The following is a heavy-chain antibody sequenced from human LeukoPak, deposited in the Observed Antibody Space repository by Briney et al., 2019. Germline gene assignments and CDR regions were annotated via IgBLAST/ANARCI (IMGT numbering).Heavy chain of an antibody. Sequence: GGSLRLSCAASGFTSIAVDWVRQAPGMGLEWVSTINSVDDTYYSESVRGRFTVSRDKSKNTVYLHMNSLRAEDTAVYHCAKWFRGSGSDRFYDKWGQGTLVTVSS. V-gene: IGHV3-23*01. D-gene: IGHD3-10*01. CDR1: GFTSIA. CDR3: AKWFRGSGSDRFYDK. J-gene: IGHJ4*02. CDR2: INSVDDT.